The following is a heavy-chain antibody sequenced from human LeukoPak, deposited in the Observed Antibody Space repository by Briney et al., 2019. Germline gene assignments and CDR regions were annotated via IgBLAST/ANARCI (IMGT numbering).Heavy chain of an antibody. D-gene: IGHD6-13*01. Sequence: ASVKVSCKASGGTFSSYAISWVRQAPGQGLEWMGWISVYNGNTNYAQKFQDRVTMTTDTSTSTAYMDLTSLRPDDTAVYYCARDSPYIAAAGPRGDYWGQGTLVTVSS. CDR2: ISVYNGNT. V-gene: IGHV1-18*01. CDR3: ARDSPYIAAAGPRGDY. J-gene: IGHJ4*02. CDR1: GGTFSSYA.